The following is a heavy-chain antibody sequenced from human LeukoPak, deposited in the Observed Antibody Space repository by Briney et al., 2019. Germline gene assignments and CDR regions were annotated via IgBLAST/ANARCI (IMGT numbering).Heavy chain of an antibody. CDR2: IYSGGST. V-gene: IGHV3-66*01. J-gene: IGHJ5*02. CDR3: ARDRSWPPNNWFDP. CDR1: GFTVSSNY. Sequence: PGGSLRLSCAASGFTVSSNYMSWVRQAPGKGLEWVSVIYSGGSTYYADSVKGRFTISRDNSKNTLYLQMNSLGAEDTAVYYCARDRSWPPNNWFDPWGQGTLVTVSS. D-gene: IGHD6-13*01.